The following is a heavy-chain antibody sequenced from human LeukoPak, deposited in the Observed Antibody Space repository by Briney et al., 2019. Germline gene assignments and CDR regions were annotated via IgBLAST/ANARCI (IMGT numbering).Heavy chain of an antibody. CDR2: IRGGGDTT. CDR1: GFTFTSYA. V-gene: IGHV3-23*01. CDR3: AREDIPMVLSLDH. D-gene: IGHD3-10*01. Sequence: GGSLRLSCAASGFTFTSYAMSGGRHAPGKGLEWVSAIRGGGDTTYYAASVRGRFTVSRDNSKNTLYVQMAILRAEDTAVYYCAREDIPMVLSLDHWGRGTLVSVSS. J-gene: IGHJ4*02.